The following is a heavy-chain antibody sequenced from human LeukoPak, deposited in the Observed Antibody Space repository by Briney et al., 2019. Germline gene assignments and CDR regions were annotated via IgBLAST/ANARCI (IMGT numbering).Heavy chain of an antibody. CDR3: ARKNDFEI. Sequence: SQTLSLTCTVSGGSISSDHWNWISQPPGKGLEWNGCIFYSGRTYYNPSLKSRVTISVDLSKGQFSLRRTSVTAADTAVYYCARKNDFEIWGQGTLVTVSS. D-gene: IGHD2/OR15-2a*01. V-gene: IGHV4-59*01. J-gene: IGHJ3*02. CDR2: IFYSGRT. CDR1: GGSISSDH.